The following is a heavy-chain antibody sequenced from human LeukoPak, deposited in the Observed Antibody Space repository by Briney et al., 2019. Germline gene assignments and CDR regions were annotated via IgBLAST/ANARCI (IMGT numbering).Heavy chain of an antibody. CDR2: ISYDGSNK. D-gene: IGHD5-24*01. V-gene: IGHV3-30-3*01. CDR3: ARAADGYNPYFDY. CDR1: GFTFSSYA. J-gene: IGHJ4*02. Sequence: PGRSLRLSCAASGFTFSSYAMHWVRQAPGKGLEWVVVISYDGSNKYYADSVKGRFTISRDNSKNTLYLQMNSLRAEDTAVYYCARAADGYNPYFDYWGQGTLVTVSS.